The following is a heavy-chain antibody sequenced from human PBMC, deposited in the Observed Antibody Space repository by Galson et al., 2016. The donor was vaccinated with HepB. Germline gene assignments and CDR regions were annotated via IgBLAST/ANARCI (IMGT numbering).Heavy chain of an antibody. CDR1: GFTFSNFA. Sequence: SLRLSCAASGFTFSNFAMHWVRQAPGKGLERVAVIWYDGTSKYYVDSVKGRFTISRDNSKNTLKLQKNSLRAEDTAVYYCAKVATPNRNYENWFDSWGQGTLVTVS. CDR2: IWYDGTSK. J-gene: IGHJ5*01. CDR3: AKVATPNRNYENWFDS. V-gene: IGHV3-33*06. D-gene: IGHD4-11*01.